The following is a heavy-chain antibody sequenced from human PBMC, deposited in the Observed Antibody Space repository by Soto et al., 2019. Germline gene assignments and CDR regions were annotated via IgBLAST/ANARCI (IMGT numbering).Heavy chain of an antibody. D-gene: IGHD5-12*01. CDR1: GYTFTGYY. CDR2: INPNSGGT. J-gene: IGHJ4*02. CDR3: ARDLVDIVATSGDY. V-gene: IGHV1-2*02. Sequence: ASLKVSCKSSGYTFTGYYMHWVRQAPGQGLEWMGWINPNSGGTNYAQKFQGRVTMTRDTSISTAYMELSRLRSDDTAVYYCARDLVDIVATSGDYWGQGTLVTVSS.